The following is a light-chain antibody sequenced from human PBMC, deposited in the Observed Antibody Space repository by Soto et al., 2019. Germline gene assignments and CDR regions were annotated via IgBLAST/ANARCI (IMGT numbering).Light chain of an antibody. V-gene: IGKV3-15*01. J-gene: IGKJ1*01. CDR1: QSVSSY. CDR2: GAS. Sequence: EILMTQSPATLSSSPGERATLTCRASQSVSSYLTWYQQKPGQAPRLLIYGASSLATGIPARFSGSGSGTDFTLTISSLQPEDFATYYCQQDGSTPWTFGQGTKV. CDR3: QQDGSTPWT.